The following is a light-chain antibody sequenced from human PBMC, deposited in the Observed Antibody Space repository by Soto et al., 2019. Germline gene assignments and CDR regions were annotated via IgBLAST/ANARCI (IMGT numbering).Light chain of an antibody. J-gene: IGLJ3*02. CDR2: EGS. CDR3: CSYAGSSTWV. Sequence: QSALTQPASVSGSPGQSITISCTGTSSDVGSYNLVSWYQQHPGKAPKLMIYEGSKRHSGVSNRFSGSKSGITASLTISGLQAEDEADYYCCSYAGSSTWVFGGGTKLTVL. V-gene: IGLV2-23*01. CDR1: SSDVGSYNL.